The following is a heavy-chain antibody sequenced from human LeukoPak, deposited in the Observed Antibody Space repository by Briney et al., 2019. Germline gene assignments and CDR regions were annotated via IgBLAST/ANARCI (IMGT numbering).Heavy chain of an antibody. CDR2: IWYDGSNK. V-gene: IGHV3-33*01. D-gene: IGHD3-22*01. CDR1: GFTFSSYG. J-gene: IGHJ4*02. CDR3: ARDGQGYYYDSSGYYYFDY. Sequence: PGRSLRLSCAASGFTFSSYGMHWVRQAPGKGLEWVAVIWYDGSNKYYADSVKGRFTISRDNSKNTLYLQTNSLRAEDTAVYYCARDGQGYYYDSSGYYYFDYWGQGTLVTVSS.